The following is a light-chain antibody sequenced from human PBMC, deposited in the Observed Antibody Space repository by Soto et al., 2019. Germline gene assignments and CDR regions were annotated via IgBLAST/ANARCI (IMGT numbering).Light chain of an antibody. CDR1: QSVSTS. CDR2: DAS. Sequence: IVLTQSPVTLAVSPGEIAVLSCRASQSVSTSLAWYQHKPGQAPRLFIYDASKRALGIPGRFTGSWYGTVFTLTISSLEPEEIAICYCPVRDGWPSFGQGTKVEIK. CDR3: PVRDGWPS. V-gene: IGKV3-11*01. J-gene: IGKJ1*01.